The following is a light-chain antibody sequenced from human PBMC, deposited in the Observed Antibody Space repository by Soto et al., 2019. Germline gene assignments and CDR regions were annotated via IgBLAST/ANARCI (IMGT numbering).Light chain of an antibody. CDR3: GTWDTRLSVVV. V-gene: IGLV1-51*01. CDR1: GSNIGKND. CDR2: DTN. J-gene: IGLJ2*01. Sequence: QSVLTQPPSASAAPGQKVTISCSGSGSNIGKNDISWYLQLPGAAPKLLIYDTNKRPSGIPDRFSGSKSGSSATLGITGLQTGAEADYFCGTWDTRLSVVVFGGGTKLTVL.